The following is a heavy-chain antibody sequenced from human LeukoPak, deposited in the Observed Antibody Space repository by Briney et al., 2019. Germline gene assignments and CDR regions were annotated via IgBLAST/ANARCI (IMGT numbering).Heavy chain of an antibody. Sequence: RRASVKVSCKASGGTFSSYAISWVRQAPGKGLEWMGRIIPILGIANYAQKFQGRVTITADKSTSTAYMELSSLRSEDTAVYYCARSGSSWRTNYYGMDVWGQGTTVTVS. J-gene: IGHJ6*02. CDR3: ARSGSSWRTNYYGMDV. CDR1: GGTFSSYA. D-gene: IGHD6-13*01. CDR2: IIPILGIA. V-gene: IGHV1-69*04.